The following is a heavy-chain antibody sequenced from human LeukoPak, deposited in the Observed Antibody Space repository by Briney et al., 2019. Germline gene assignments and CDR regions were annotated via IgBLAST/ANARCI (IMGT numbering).Heavy chain of an antibody. CDR1: GFTFSNYA. CDR3: ARDDYGVLQRPFDY. CDR2: ISSSGSTI. V-gene: IGHV3-11*01. J-gene: IGHJ4*02. Sequence: PGGSLRLSCAASGFTFSNYAMHWVRQAPGKGLEWVSYISSSGSTIYYADSVKGRFTISRDNAKNSLYLQMNSLRAEDTAVYYCARDDYGVLQRPFDYWGQGTLVAVSS. D-gene: IGHD4-17*01.